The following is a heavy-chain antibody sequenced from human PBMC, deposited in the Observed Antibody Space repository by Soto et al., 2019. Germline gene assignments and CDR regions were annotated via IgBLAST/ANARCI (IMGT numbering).Heavy chain of an antibody. D-gene: IGHD2-15*01. Sequence: QVQLVQSGAEVKKPGASVKVSCKASGYTFTSYAMHWVRQAPGQRLEGMGWINAGNGNTKYSQKCQGRVTITRDTSASTAYMELSSLRSEDTAVYYCARGGDIVVVVAATGGHWFDPWGQGTLVTVSS. J-gene: IGHJ5*02. CDR2: INAGNGNT. CDR3: ARGGDIVVVVAATGGHWFDP. V-gene: IGHV1-3*01. CDR1: GYTFTSYA.